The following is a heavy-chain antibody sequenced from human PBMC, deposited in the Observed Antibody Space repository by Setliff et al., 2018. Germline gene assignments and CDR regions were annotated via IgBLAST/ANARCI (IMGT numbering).Heavy chain of an antibody. CDR1: GGSISSSSYY. Sequence: SETLSLTCTVSGGSISSSSYYWGWIRQPPGKGLEWIGSIYYSGSTYYNPSLKSRVTISVGTSKNQFSLKLSSVTDADTAVYYCAREGVVRSSWSQYHWFDPWGQGTLVTVSS. D-gene: IGHD6-13*01. J-gene: IGHJ5*02. CDR2: IYYSGST. CDR3: AREGVVRSSWSQYHWFDP. V-gene: IGHV4-39*07.